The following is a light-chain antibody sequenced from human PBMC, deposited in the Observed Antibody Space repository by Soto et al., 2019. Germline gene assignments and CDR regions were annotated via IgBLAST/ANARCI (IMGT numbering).Light chain of an antibody. Sequence: IVMIQSAAPLSVSPGESATLSCRASQSISSKLAWYQQKPGQTPRLLIYATSTWASGVPTRFSGSRSGAEFTLTISSLQSEDFADYYCQHYNSWPLTFGRGAKVDIK. V-gene: IGKV3-15*01. J-gene: IGKJ4*02. CDR2: ATS. CDR3: QHYNSWPLT. CDR1: QSISSK.